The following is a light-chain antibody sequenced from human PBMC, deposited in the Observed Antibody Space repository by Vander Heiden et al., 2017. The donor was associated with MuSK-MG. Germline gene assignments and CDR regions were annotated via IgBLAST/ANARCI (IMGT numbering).Light chain of an antibody. J-gene: IGLJ3*02. Sequence: QAVLTQPSSLSASPGASASLTCTLRSGINVGTYRIYWYQQKPGSPPQYLLRYKSDSEKQQGSGVHSRFSGSKDASATAGILLISGLQAEDEADYYCMIWHSNAWVFGGGTKLTVL. CDR3: MIWHSNAWV. CDR2: YKSDSEK. V-gene: IGLV5-45*03. CDR1: SGINVGTYR.